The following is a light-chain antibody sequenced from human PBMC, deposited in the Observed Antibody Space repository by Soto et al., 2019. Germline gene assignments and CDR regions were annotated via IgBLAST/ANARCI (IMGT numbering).Light chain of an antibody. CDR2: WAS. CDR1: QSIFFSSTNKND. J-gene: IGKJ1*01. CDR3: QQFYDSPPT. Sequence: DIVMTQSPDSLAVSLGERGTINCKSSQSIFFSSTNKNDLAWYQQRPGQPPKVIISWASTREVGVPDRFSGSGSGTDFTLTISSLQAEDVAVYYCQQFYDSPPTFGQGTKVEIK. V-gene: IGKV4-1*01.